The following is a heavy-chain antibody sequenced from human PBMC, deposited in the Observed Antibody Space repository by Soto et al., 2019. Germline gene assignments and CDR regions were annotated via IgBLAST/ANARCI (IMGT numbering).Heavy chain of an antibody. V-gene: IGHV4-34*01. J-gene: IGHJ3*02. CDR3: ARGGSNDWQVAFDI. D-gene: IGHD3-9*01. Sequence: LSLTCVVSGGSFSTYYYNWIRQSPGKGLEWIGEINHSGSNNYSPSLKSRVTMSLDTSKNQFSLKLTSVTAADMAVYYCARGGSNDWQVAFDIWGQGTMVTVSS. CDR1: GGSFSTYY. CDR2: INHSGSN.